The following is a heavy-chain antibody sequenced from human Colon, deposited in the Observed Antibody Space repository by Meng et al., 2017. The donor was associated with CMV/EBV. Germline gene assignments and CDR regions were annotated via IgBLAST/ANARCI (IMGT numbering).Heavy chain of an antibody. J-gene: IGHJ4*02. CDR2: ISTHNGDT. CDR1: GYSFTSYA. D-gene: IGHD6-19*01. V-gene: IGHV1-18*01. Sequence: QVQLVESRSEVQRAQGPGDVCCESSGYSFTSYAINWVRQAPGQGLEWMGWISTHNGDTNYAQKSQGRVTMATDTSTSTAYMELRSLRSDDTGVYYCARALIAVSGTFYFDYWGQGTLVTVSS. CDR3: ARALIAVSGTFYFDY.